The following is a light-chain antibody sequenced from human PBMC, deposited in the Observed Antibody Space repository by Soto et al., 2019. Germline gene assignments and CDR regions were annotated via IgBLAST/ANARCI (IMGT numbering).Light chain of an antibody. CDR2: AAS. CDR3: QQYYSYPLT. Sequence: IQLTQSPSSLSASVGDRVTITCRASQGISSYLGWYQQKPGKAPKLLIYAASTLQSGVPSRFSGSGSGTDFTLTISCLQSEDFATYYCQQYYSYPLTFGQGTKVDIK. J-gene: IGKJ1*01. CDR1: QGISSY. V-gene: IGKV1-9*01.